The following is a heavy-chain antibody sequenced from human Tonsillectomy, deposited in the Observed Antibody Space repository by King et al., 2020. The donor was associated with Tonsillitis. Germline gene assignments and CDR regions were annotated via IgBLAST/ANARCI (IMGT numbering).Heavy chain of an antibody. J-gene: IGHJ4*02. CDR1: GGSISSDY. CDR3: ARVAEYSGSSFDY. CDR2: VYPSGST. D-gene: IGHD1-26*01. Sequence: QVQLQESGPGLVKPSETLSLTCTVSGGSISSDYWSWIRQPAGKGLEWLGRVYPSGSTNYNPSRKSRVTMSEDTAKNQFSLKLRSVTDADTAVYYCARVAEYSGSSFDYWGQGTLVTVSS. V-gene: IGHV4-4*07.